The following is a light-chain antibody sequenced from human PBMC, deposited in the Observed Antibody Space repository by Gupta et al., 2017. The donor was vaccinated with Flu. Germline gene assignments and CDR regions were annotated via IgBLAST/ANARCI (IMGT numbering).Light chain of an antibody. V-gene: IGLV2-14*01. CDR2: EVS. J-gene: IGLJ1*01. CDR1: SSDVGVYDY. CDR3: SSYTTSGLYV. Sequence: QSALTQPASVSGSPGPSITISCTGTSSDVGVYDYVSCYQQHPGKAPKLMIYEVSNRPSGVSNRFSGSKSDNTASLTISGLQADDEDDYYCSSYTTSGLYVFGTGTKVTVL.